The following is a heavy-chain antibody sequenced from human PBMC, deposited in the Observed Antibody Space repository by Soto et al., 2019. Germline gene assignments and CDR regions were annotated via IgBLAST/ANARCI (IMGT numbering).Heavy chain of an antibody. CDR3: ARGPGGRGLVRGVISTPGDYYMDV. CDR1: GGSISSSSYY. D-gene: IGHD3-10*01. V-gene: IGHV4-39*07. CDR2: FYYSGST. J-gene: IGHJ6*03. Sequence: SETLSLTCTVSGGSISSSSYYWGWIRQPPGKGLEWIGSFYYSGSTYYNPSLKSLVTISVDTSKNQFSLKLSSVTAADTAVYYCARGPGGRGLVRGVISTPGDYYMDVWGKGTTVTVSS.